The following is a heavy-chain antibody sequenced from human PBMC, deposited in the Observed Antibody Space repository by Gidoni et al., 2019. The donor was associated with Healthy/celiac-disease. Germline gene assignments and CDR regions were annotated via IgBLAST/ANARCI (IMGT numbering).Heavy chain of an antibody. J-gene: IGHJ6*03. CDR1: GGPFSSYA. CDR2: IIPIFGTA. Sequence: QVQLVQSGAEVKKPGSSVKVSCKASGGPFSSYAISWVRQAPGQGLEWMGGIIPIFGTANYAQKFQGRVTITADESTSTAYMELSSLRSEDTAVYYCARDRDIVVVPAAKYYYYMDVWGKGTTVTVSS. D-gene: IGHD2-2*01. V-gene: IGHV1-69*01. CDR3: ARDRDIVVVPAAKYYYYMDV.